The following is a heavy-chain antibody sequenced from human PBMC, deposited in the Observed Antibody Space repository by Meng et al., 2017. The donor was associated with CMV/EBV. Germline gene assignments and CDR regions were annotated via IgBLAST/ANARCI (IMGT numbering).Heavy chain of an antibody. D-gene: IGHD3-3*01. CDR1: GGSISSYY. V-gene: IGHV4-59*01. CDR2: IYYSGST. Sequence: SETLSLTCTVSGGSISSYYWSWIRQPPGKGLEWIGYIYYSGSTNYNPSLKSRVTISVDTSKNQFSLKLSSVTAADTAVYYCGREGYDFWSGPNQGGGMDVWGQGTTVTVSS. CDR3: GREGYDFWSGPNQGGGMDV. J-gene: IGHJ6*02.